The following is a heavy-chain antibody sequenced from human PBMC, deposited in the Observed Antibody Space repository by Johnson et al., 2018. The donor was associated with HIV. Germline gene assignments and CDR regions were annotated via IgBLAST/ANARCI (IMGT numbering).Heavy chain of an antibody. J-gene: IGHJ3*02. CDR3: VFFYASFDI. Sequence: QVQLVESGGGVVQPGRSLRLSCAASGFTFSRYGMHWVRQAPGKGLEWVAVISYDGSNKSYAASVKGRFTISSDNSKNTLYLQMNSLIAEYTAVYYCVFFYASFDIWGQGTMVTVSS. CDR2: ISYDGSNK. D-gene: IGHD2/OR15-2a*01. CDR1: GFTFSRYG. V-gene: IGHV3-30*03.